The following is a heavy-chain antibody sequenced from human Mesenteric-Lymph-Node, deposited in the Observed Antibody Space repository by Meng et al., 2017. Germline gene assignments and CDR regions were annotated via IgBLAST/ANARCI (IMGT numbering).Heavy chain of an antibody. Sequence: GESLKISCAASGFTFSSYAMSWVRQAPGKGLEWVSAISGSGGSTYYADSVKGRFTISRDNSKNTLYLQMNSLRAEDTAVYYCAKDLGSRGWYYFDYWGQGTLVTVSS. CDR3: AKDLGSRGWYYFDY. CDR1: GFTFSSYA. J-gene: IGHJ4*02. V-gene: IGHV3-23*01. D-gene: IGHD6-19*01. CDR2: ISGSGGST.